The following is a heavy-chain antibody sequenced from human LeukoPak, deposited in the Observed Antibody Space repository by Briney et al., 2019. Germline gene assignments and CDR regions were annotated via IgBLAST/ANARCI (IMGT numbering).Heavy chain of an antibody. CDR3: ARGPFSAFDI. J-gene: IGHJ3*02. CDR2: INHSGST. V-gene: IGHV4-39*07. CDR1: GGSISSSSYY. Sequence: KPSETLSLTCTVSGGSISSSSYYWSWIRQPPGKGLEWIGEINHSGSTNYNPSLKSRVTISVDTSKNQFSLKLSSVTAADTAVYYCARGPFSAFDIWGQGTMVTVSS.